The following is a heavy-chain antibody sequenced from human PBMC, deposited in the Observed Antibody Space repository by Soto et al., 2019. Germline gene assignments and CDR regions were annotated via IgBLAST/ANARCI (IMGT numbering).Heavy chain of an antibody. CDR3: ARGDREDILVVVGARPGEYGIDI. V-gene: IGHV3-30-3*01. Sequence: QVQLVESGGGVVQPGGSLRLSCAASGFTFRNYAMHWVRQAPGKGLECLAVIAYDGSNALYRDSVKGRFTISRDNSKNTLYLHRNSLRSEDTGVYYCARGDREDILVVVGARPGEYGIDIWGQGTTVTVSS. CDR1: GFTFRNYA. D-gene: IGHD2-15*01. J-gene: IGHJ6*02. CDR2: IAYDGSNA.